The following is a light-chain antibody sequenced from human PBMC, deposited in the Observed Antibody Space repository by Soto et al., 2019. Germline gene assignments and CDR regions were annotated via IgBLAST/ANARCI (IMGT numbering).Light chain of an antibody. CDR3: LQLYNFSWT. J-gene: IGKJ1*01. CDR1: QGIRND. Sequence: AIRMTQSPSSLSASVGDRVTMSCRASQGIRNDLAWYQQKAGKAPKLLIFASSNLQSGVPSRFSGSGSGTDFTLTISRLQPEDFDTYYCLQLYNFSWTLGQGTKVDIK. V-gene: IGKV1-6*01. CDR2: ASS.